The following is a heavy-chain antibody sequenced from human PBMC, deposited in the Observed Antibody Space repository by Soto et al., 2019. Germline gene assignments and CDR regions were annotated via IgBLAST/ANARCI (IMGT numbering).Heavy chain of an antibody. J-gene: IGHJ5*01. CDR1: TVTINVHG. V-gene: IGHV3-30*03. CDR2: ISNDGRAQ. Sequence: GWSLRLSCTSSTVTINVHGIHWFRQAPGKGLEWVAFISNDGRAQSYADSVKGRFTISRDYSKNTVDLQMNSMRNEETAVYYCARDIWSGDYKWFDSWGPGTLVTVSS. CDR3: ARDIWSGDYKWFDS. D-gene: IGHD3-3*01.